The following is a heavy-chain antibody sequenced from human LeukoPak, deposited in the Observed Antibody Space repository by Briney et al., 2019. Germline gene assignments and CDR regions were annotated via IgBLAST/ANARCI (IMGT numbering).Heavy chain of an antibody. CDR2: FYTSGST. J-gene: IGHJ4*02. CDR1: GGSISSGSYY. V-gene: IGHV4-61*02. Sequence: SETLSLTCTVFGGSISSGSYYWSWIRQPAGKGLEWIGRFYTSGSTNYNPSLKSRVTISVDTSKNQFSLKLNSVTAADTAVYYCARGRDGYNFLNRGEYYYFDYWGQGTLVTVSS. CDR3: ARGRDGYNFLNRGEYYYFDY. D-gene: IGHD5-24*01.